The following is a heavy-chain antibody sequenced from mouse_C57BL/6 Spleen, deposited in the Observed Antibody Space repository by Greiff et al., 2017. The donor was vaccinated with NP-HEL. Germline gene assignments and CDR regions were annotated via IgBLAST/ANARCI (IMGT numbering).Heavy chain of an antibody. V-gene: IGHV3-6*01. CDR2: ISYDGSN. CDR3: ARGGGQGDFYAMDY. J-gene: IGHJ4*01. CDR1: GYSITSGYY. Sequence: VQLQQSGPGLVKPSQSLSLTCSVTGYSITSGYYWNWIRQFPGNKLEWMGYISYDGSNNYNPSLKNRISITRDTSKNQFFLKLNSVTTEDTATYYCARGGGQGDFYAMDYWGQGTSVTVSS. D-gene: IGHD3-2*02.